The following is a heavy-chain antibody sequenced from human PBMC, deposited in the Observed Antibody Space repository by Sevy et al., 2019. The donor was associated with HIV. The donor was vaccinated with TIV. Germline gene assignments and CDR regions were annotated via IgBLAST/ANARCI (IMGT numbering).Heavy chain of an antibody. CDR2: FDPEDGET. Sequence: ASVKVSCKVSGYTLTKLSMHWVRQAPGKGLEWMGSFDPEDGETIYQQKLKGRVTMTEDTSTDTAYMELSSLRSEDTAVYYCATTKDCYEDSSSPFDYWGQGTLVTVSS. D-gene: IGHD2-21*01. CDR1: GYTLTKLS. V-gene: IGHV1-24*01. J-gene: IGHJ4*02. CDR3: ATTKDCYEDSSSPFDY.